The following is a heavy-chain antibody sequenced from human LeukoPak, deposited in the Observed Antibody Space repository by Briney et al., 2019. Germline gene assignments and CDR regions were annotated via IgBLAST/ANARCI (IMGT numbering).Heavy chain of an antibody. Sequence: KASETLSLTCAVYGGSFSTSYWSWIRQPPGKGLEWIGEINHSGSTNYNPSLKSRVTISVDTSKNQFSLKLSSVTAADTAVYYCARGMYYYYYYMDVWGKGTTVTVSS. CDR3: ARGMYYYYYYMDV. V-gene: IGHV4-34*01. J-gene: IGHJ6*03. CDR2: INHSGST. CDR1: GGSFSTSY.